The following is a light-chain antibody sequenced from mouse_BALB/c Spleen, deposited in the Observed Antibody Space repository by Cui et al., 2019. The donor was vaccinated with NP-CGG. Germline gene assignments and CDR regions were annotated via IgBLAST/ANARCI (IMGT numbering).Light chain of an antibody. CDR1: TGAVTTSNY. CDR2: GTN. Sequence: QALVTQESAPTTSPGETVTRTCRSSTGAVTTSNYANWVQEKPDHLFTGLIGGTNNRAPGVPARFSGSLIGDKAALTITGAQTEDEAIYFCALWYSNHWVFGGGTKLTVL. CDR3: ALWYSNHWV. J-gene: IGLJ1*01. V-gene: IGLV1*01.